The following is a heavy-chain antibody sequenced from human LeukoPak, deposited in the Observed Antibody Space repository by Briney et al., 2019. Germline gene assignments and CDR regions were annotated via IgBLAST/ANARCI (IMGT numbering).Heavy chain of an antibody. CDR2: IYYSGST. CDR1: GGSISSGGYY. CDR3: ARQYSGGWPWFDP. Sequence: SETLSLTCTVSGGSISSGGYYWGWIRQPPGKGLEWIGSIYYSGSTYYNPSLKSRVTISADTSKNQFSLKLSSVTAADAAVYYCARQYSGGWPWFDPWGQGTLVTVSS. V-gene: IGHV4-39*01. J-gene: IGHJ5*02. D-gene: IGHD6-19*01.